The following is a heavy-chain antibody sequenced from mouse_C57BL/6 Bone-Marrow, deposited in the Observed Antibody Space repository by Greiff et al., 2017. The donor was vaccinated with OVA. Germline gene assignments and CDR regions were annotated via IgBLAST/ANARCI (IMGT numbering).Heavy chain of an antibody. J-gene: IGHJ1*03. CDR3: ARAYGNYWYFDV. V-gene: IGHV1-52*01. CDR1: GYTFTSYW. Sequence: QVQLQQPGAELVRPGSSVKLSCKASGYTFTSYWMHWVKQRPIQGLEWIGNIDPSDSETHYNQKFKDKATLTVDKSSSTAYMQLSSLTSEDSAVYYCARAYGNYWYFDVWGTGTTVTVSS. D-gene: IGHD2-1*01. CDR2: IDPSDSET.